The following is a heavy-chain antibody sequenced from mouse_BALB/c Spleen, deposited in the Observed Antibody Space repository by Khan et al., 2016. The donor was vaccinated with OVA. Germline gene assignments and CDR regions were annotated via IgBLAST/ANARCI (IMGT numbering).Heavy chain of an antibody. Sequence: VRLQQSGPELVKPGASVKISCKASGYSFTGYFMNWVMQSHGKSLEWIGRINPHIGETFYNPKFKGKATLTVDESSSTAHMELRSLASEDSAVYDCARIYGSDFDYWGQGTTLTVSS. CDR2: INPHIGET. CDR3: ARIYGSDFDY. D-gene: IGHD1-1*01. J-gene: IGHJ2*01. V-gene: IGHV1-20*02. CDR1: GYSFTGYF.